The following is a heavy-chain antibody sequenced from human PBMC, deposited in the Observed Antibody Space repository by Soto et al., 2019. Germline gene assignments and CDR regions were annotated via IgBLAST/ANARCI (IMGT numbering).Heavy chain of an antibody. Sequence: PGGSLRLSCAASGFTLSSYWMHWVRQAPGKGLVWVSRINSDGSSTSYADSVKGRFTISRDNAKNTLYLQMNSLRAEDTAVYYCARDLAHGSGSYFPLNWFDPWGQGTLVTVSS. CDR3: ARDLAHGSGSYFPLNWFDP. CDR1: GFTLSSYW. J-gene: IGHJ5*02. V-gene: IGHV3-74*01. D-gene: IGHD3-10*01. CDR2: INSDGSST.